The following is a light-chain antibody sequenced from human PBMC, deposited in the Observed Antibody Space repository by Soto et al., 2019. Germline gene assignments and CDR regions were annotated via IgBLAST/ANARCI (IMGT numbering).Light chain of an antibody. CDR3: QQYDNLPIT. Sequence: QSTSSLSSPVGLVLSIPCQASQDISNYLNWYQQKPGKAPKLLIYDASNLETGVPSRFSGSGSGTDFTFTISSLQPEDIATYYCQQYDNLPITFGQGTRLEI. CDR1: QDISNY. CDR2: DAS. V-gene: IGKV1-33*01. J-gene: IGKJ5*01.